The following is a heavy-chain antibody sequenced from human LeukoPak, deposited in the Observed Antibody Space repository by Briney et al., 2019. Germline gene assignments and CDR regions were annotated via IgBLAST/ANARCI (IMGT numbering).Heavy chain of an antibody. V-gene: IGHV3-9*01. CDR2: ISWNSGSI. CDR3: AKDIFEAYYYGSGSYQNGMDV. D-gene: IGHD3-10*01. Sequence: GGSLRLSCAASGFTFDDYAMHWVRQAPGKGLEWVSGISWNSGSIGYADSVKGRFTISRDNAKNSLYLQMNSLRAEDTALYYCAKDIFEAYYYGSGSYQNGMDVWGQGTTVTGSS. J-gene: IGHJ6*02. CDR1: GFTFDDYA.